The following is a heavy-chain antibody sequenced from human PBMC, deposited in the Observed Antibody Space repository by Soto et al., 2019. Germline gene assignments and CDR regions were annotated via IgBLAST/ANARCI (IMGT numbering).Heavy chain of an antibody. J-gene: IGHJ5*02. Sequence: QVQLQQWGAGLLKPSETLSLTCAVYGGSFSGYYWSWIRQPPGKGLEWIGEINHSGSTNYNPSLKVRGTIAVDTSKNQFSLKLSSVTAADTAVYYCARGHGRAYDFWSGYFTRPPWFDPWGQGTLVTVSS. CDR1: GGSFSGYY. D-gene: IGHD3-3*01. CDR3: ARGHGRAYDFWSGYFTRPPWFDP. CDR2: INHSGST. V-gene: IGHV4-34*01.